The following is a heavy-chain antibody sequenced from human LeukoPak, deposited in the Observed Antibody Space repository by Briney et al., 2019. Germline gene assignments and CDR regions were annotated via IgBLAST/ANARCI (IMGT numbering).Heavy chain of an antibody. CDR1: GFSFNAYD. CDR3: ARDSSGWGLAV. Sequence: GGSQRLSCAAAGFSFNAYDMHWVRQTTGRGLEWVSYIGRAGDTYYAGSVKGRFTISRDDAKNSLYLQLNSLGVGDTAVYYCARDSSGWGLAVWGQGTTVTVSS. V-gene: IGHV3-13*04. CDR2: IGRAGDT. D-gene: IGHD6-19*01. J-gene: IGHJ6*02.